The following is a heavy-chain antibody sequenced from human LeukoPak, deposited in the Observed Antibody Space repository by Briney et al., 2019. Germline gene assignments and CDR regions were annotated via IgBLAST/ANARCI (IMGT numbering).Heavy chain of an antibody. V-gene: IGHV1-18*01. D-gene: IGHD3-22*01. Sequence: ASVKVSCKASGYTFTSYGISWVRQAPGQGLEWMGWISAYNGNTNYAQKLQGRVTMTTDTSTSTAYMELRSLRSDDTAVYYCARVTYYYDSGGYYYSDYWGQGTLVTVSS. CDR3: ARVTYYYDSGGYYYSDY. J-gene: IGHJ4*02. CDR1: GYTFTSYG. CDR2: ISAYNGNT.